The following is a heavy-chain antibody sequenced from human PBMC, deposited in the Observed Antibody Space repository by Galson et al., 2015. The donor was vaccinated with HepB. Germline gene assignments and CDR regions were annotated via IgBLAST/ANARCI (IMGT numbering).Heavy chain of an antibody. J-gene: IGHJ3*02. Sequence: SLRLSCAASGFTFSSYGMHWVRQAPGKGLEWVAVIWYDGSNKYYAGSVKGRFTISRDNSKNTLYLQMNSLRAEDTAVYYCARESGRPPDAFDIWGQGTMVTVSS. CDR2: IWYDGSNK. CDR1: GFTFSSYG. CDR3: ARESGRPPDAFDI. D-gene: IGHD1-26*01. V-gene: IGHV3-33*01.